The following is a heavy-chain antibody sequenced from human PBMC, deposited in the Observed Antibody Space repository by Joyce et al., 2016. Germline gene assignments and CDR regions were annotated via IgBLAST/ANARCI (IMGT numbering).Heavy chain of an antibody. J-gene: IGHJ3*02. D-gene: IGHD3-22*01. CDR1: GYIFTTYG. V-gene: IGHV1-18*01. CDR3: ARDIHYYNSSGYYWGAFDI. Sequence: QVQLVQSGSEVKKPGASVEVSCKASGYIFTTYGISWVRQAPGQGFEWMGWISVHHGNTKYAQKFQGRVTMTIDTATSTAYMELESLRSDDTAVYYCARDIHYYNSSGYYWGAFDIWGQGTMVSVSS. CDR2: ISVHHGNT.